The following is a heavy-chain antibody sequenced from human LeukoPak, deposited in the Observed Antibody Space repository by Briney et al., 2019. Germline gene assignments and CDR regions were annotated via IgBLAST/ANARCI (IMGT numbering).Heavy chain of an antibody. CDR3: ARARNYYDSSAFDY. CDR2: IYYSGST. Sequence: SETLSLTCAVYGGSFSGYYWSWIRQPPGKGLEWIGYIYYSGSTYYNPSLKSRVTISVDTSKNQFSLKLSSVTAADTAVYYCARARNYYDSSAFDYWGQGTLVTVSS. V-gene: IGHV4-34*09. J-gene: IGHJ4*02. CDR1: GGSFSGYY. D-gene: IGHD3-22*01.